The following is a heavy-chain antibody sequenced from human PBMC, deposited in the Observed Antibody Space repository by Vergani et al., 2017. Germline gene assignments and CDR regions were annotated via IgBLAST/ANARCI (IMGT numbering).Heavy chain of an antibody. J-gene: IGHJ5*02. D-gene: IGHD3-3*01. Sequence: VQLVESGGGLVKPGGSLRLSCAASGFTFSSYSMNWVRQAPGKGLEWVSSISSSGSTIYYADSVKGRFTISRDNAKNSLYLQMNSLRAEDTAVYYCAKDRYYDFWSGGNWFDPWGQGTLVTVSS. V-gene: IGHV3-21*04. CDR2: ISSSGSTI. CDR3: AKDRYYDFWSGGNWFDP. CDR1: GFTFSSYS.